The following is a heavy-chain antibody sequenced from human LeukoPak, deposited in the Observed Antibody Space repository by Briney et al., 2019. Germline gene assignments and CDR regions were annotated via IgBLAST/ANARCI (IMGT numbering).Heavy chain of an antibody. CDR3: VSRNYYDSSGFDY. CDR1: GFTFSSYA. V-gene: IGHV3-64D*06. D-gene: IGHD3-22*01. J-gene: IGHJ4*02. Sequence: GGSLRLSCSASGFTFSSYAMHWVRQAPGKGLEYVSAISSNGGSTYYADSVKGRFTISGDNSKNTLYLQMSSLRAEDTAVYYCVSRNYYDSSGFDYWGQGTLVTVSS. CDR2: ISSNGGST.